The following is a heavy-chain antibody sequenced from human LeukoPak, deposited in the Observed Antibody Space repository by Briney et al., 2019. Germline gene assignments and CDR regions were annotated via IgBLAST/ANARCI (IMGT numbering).Heavy chain of an antibody. J-gene: IGHJ4*02. CDR3: ARMLYDFWSGCYALGY. D-gene: IGHD3-3*01. Sequence: ASVKVSCKASGYTFTSYDINWVRQATGQGLEWMGWISAYNGNTNYAQKLQGRVTMTTDTSTSTAYMELRSLRSDDTAVYYCARMLYDFWSGCYALGYWGQGTLVTVSS. V-gene: IGHV1-18*01. CDR1: GYTFTSYD. CDR2: ISAYNGNT.